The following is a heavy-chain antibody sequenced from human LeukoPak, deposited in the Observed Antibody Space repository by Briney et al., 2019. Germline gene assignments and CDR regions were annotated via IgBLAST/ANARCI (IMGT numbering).Heavy chain of an antibody. CDR1: GGSFSGYY. CDR2: INHSGST. D-gene: IGHD3-10*01. Sequence: SETLSLTCAVYGGSFSGYYWSWIRQPPGKGLEWIGEINHSGSTNYNPSLKSRVTISVDTSKNQFSLKLSSVTAADTAVYYCARGGLLWFGEYGDFDYWGQETLVTVSS. V-gene: IGHV4-34*01. J-gene: IGHJ4*02. CDR3: ARGGLLWFGEYGDFDY.